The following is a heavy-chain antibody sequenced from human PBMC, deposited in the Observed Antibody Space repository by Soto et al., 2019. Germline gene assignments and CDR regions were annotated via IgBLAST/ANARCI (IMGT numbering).Heavy chain of an antibody. J-gene: IGHJ4*02. CDR2: MNPNSGHT. CDR3: ASDMSTM. CDR1: GYTFTSHD. V-gene: IGHV1-8*01. D-gene: IGHD2-2*01. Sequence: QVQLVQSGAEVKKPGASVKVSCKASGYTFTSHDINWMRQATGQGLEWMGWMNPNSGHTNYAQKFKGRVTMTRDTSISTAYMELTNLRSEDTGIYYCASDMSTMWGQGTLVTVSS.